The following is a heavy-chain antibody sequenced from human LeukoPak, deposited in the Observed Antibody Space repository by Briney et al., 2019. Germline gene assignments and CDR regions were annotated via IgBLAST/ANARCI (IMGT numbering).Heavy chain of an antibody. V-gene: IGHV1-2*06. D-gene: IGHD3-22*01. Sequence: GASVKVSYKASGYTFTGYYMHWVRQAPGQGLEWMGRINPNSGGTNYAQKFQGRVTMTRDTSISTAYMELSRLRSDDTAVYYCARGVPDSSGLTFDYWGQGTLVTVSS. CDR2: INPNSGGT. CDR1: GYTFTGYY. CDR3: ARGVPDSSGLTFDY. J-gene: IGHJ4*02.